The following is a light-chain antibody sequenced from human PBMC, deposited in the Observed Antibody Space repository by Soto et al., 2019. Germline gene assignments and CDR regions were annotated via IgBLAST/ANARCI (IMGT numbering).Light chain of an antibody. V-gene: IGLV2-14*01. CDR3: SSYTSSSTYV. J-gene: IGLJ1*01. CDR2: EVS. Sequence: QSGLTQPASVSVSPGQSITISCTGTSSDVGGYKYVSWYQQHPGKAPKLMIYEVSNRPSGVSNRFSGSKSGNTASLTISGLQAEDQPDYYCSSYTSSSTYVFGTGTKVTV. CDR1: SSDVGGYKY.